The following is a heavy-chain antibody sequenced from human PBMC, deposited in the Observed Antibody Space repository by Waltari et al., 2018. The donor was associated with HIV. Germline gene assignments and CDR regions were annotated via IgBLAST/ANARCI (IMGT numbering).Heavy chain of an antibody. CDR3: ARHEGAGTPGPYGMDV. D-gene: IGHD1-1*01. CDR2: IYYSGST. V-gene: IGHV4-39*01. CDR1: GGSLSSSSYY. Sequence: QLQLQESGPGLVKPSETLSLTCTVPGGSLSSSSYYWGWIRQPPGKGLEWIGSIYYSGSTYYNPSLKSRVTISVDTSKNQFSLKLSSVTAADTAVYYCARHEGAGTPGPYGMDVWGQGTTVTVSS. J-gene: IGHJ6*02.